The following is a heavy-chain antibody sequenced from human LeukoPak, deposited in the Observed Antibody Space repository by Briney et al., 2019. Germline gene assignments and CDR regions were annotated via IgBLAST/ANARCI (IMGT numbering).Heavy chain of an antibody. Sequence: RASVKVSGKASGYTFTSYGISWVRQAPGQGLEWMGWISAYNGNTNYAQKLQGRVTMTTDTSTSTAYMELRGLRSDDTAVYYCISGWSTGFDYWGQGTLVTVSS. J-gene: IGHJ4*02. CDR1: GYTFTSYG. CDR2: ISAYNGNT. V-gene: IGHV1-18*01. CDR3: ISGWSTGFDY. D-gene: IGHD6-19*01.